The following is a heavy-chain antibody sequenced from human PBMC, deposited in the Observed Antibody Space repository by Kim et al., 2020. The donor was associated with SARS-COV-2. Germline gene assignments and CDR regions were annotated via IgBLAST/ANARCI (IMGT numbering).Heavy chain of an antibody. J-gene: IGHJ4*02. Sequence: ASVKVSCKVSGYTLSELSIHWVRQAPGKGLEWMGGLDLEDGEPIYAQNFQGRVNMTEDTSTDTAYMELSSLRSEDTAVYYCAKVISTWFPFDYWGQGTLV. CDR3: AKVISTWFPFDY. D-gene: IGHD6-13*01. CDR1: GYTLSELS. CDR2: LDLEDGEP. V-gene: IGHV1-24*01.